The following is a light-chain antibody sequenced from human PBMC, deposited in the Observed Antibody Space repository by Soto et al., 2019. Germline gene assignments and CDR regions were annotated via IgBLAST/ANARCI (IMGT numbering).Light chain of an antibody. Sequence: QSVLTQPASVSGSPGQLITISCTGSSNDIGTYEYVSWHQHHPGRAAKLIIFGVNDRPSGISDRFSVSKSGNTASLTIFGLQLEDEAVYYCSSYTTGSTLPWVFGTGTKVTVL. CDR2: GVN. CDR1: SNDIGTYEY. CDR3: SSYTTGSTLPWV. V-gene: IGLV2-14*01. J-gene: IGLJ1*01.